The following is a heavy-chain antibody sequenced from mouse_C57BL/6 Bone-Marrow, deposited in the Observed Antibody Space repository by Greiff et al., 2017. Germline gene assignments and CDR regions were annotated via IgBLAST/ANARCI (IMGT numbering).Heavy chain of an antibody. Sequence: QVQLKQPGAELVKPGASVKLSCKASGYTFTSYWMQWVKQRPGQGLEWIGEIDPSDSYTNYNQKFKGKATLTVDTSSSTAYMQLSSLTSEDSAVYYCARWITRDDYWGQGTTLTVSS. CDR3: ARWITRDDY. CDR2: IDPSDSYT. V-gene: IGHV1-50*01. CDR1: GYTFTSYW. D-gene: IGHD2-4*01. J-gene: IGHJ2*01.